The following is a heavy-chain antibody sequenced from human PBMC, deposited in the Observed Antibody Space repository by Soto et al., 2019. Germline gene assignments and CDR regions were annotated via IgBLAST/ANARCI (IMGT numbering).Heavy chain of an antibody. V-gene: IGHV4-34*01. Sequence: SETLSLTCAVYGGSFSGYYWSWIRQPPGKGLEWIGEINHSRSTNYNPSLKSRVTIPVDTSKNQFSLKLSSVTAADTAVYYCAREFIAYYDILTGYPASTYYMDVWGKGTTVTVSS. J-gene: IGHJ6*03. CDR2: INHSRST. D-gene: IGHD3-9*01. CDR3: AREFIAYYDILTGYPASTYYMDV. CDR1: GGSFSGYY.